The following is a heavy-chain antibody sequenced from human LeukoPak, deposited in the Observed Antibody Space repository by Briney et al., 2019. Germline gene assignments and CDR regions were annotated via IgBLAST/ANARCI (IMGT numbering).Heavy chain of an antibody. J-gene: IGHJ4*02. CDR1: GFTTYY. D-gene: IGHD2-15*01. Sequence: GASVKVSCKASGFTTYYMHWVRRAPGQGLEWMGIINPSGDSTSYAQKFQGRVTMTRDTSTSTVYMELSSLRSEDTAVYYCARDCSRGSCRYFDYWGQGTLVTVSS. V-gene: IGHV1-46*01. CDR2: INPSGDST. CDR3: ARDCSRGSCRYFDY.